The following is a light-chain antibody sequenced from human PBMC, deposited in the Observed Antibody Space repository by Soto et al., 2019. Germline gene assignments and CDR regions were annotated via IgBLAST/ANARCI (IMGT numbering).Light chain of an antibody. CDR3: QQLSRYPLT. J-gene: IGKJ4*01. Sequence: DIQLTQSPSVLSASVGDTVTITCRASQALSNYLAWYQQKPGKAPDLLIYSASTLQSGVPSRFSGSGSETEFRLTIRALQPEDFATYYGQQLSRYPLTFGGGTKVDIK. CDR1: QALSNY. CDR2: SAS. V-gene: IGKV1-9*01.